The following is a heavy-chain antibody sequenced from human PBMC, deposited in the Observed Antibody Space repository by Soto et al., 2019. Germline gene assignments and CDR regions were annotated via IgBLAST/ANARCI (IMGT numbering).Heavy chain of an antibody. CDR2: ITPFSGDV. D-gene: IGHD1-26*01. CDR1: GNTFTYRY. Sequence: QMQLVQSGAEVKKTGSSVTVSCKALGNTFTYRYLHWVRQAPGQALEWMGWITPFSGDVHYAQKSQERVTITRDRSINTAYMQMSSLRSEDTAMYFCAGGGAVAGPFAWELPDHWGQGTLVTVSS. CDR3: AGGGAVAGPFAWELPDH. V-gene: IGHV1-45*02. J-gene: IGHJ4*02.